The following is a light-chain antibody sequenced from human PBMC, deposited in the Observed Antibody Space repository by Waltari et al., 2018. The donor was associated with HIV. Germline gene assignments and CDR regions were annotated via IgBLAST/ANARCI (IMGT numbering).Light chain of an antibody. V-gene: IGLV2-23*01. J-gene: IGLJ1*01. CDR2: AGS. CDR1: SSDIGSYNL. CDR3: YSYAGSRTGYV. Sequence: QSALTQPASVSGSPGQSITISCTGTSSDIGSYNLVSWYQQHPGKAPKLMFYAGSKRPSGVSNRFSGSKSGNTVSLTISGLQAEDEADYYCYSYAGSRTGYVFGTGTKVTVL.